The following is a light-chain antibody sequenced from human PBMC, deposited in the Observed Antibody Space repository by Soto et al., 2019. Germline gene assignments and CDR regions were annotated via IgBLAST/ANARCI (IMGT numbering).Light chain of an antibody. Sequence: EIVLTQSPGTLSSSPGERATLSCRASQSVSSNSLAWYQQKPGQAPRLLIYDVSNRATDIPSRFSGSGSGTDFTLTISSLEPEDLAVYYCQQRSNWPRTFGQGTKVDI. CDR3: QQRSNWPRT. CDR1: QSVSSNS. CDR2: DVS. V-gene: IGKV3D-20*02. J-gene: IGKJ1*01.